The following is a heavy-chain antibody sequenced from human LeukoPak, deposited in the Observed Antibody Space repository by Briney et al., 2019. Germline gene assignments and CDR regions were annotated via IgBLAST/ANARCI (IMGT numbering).Heavy chain of an antibody. CDR3: AKDFRVY. CDR1: GFTFDDYT. Sequence: GGSLRLSCAASGFTFDDYTMHWVRQAPGKGLEWVAYLQYDRTNVQYADSVKGRFTISRDNSKNMLYLQMNSLRAEDTALYYCAKDFRVYWGQGTLVTVSS. V-gene: IGHV3-30*02. J-gene: IGHJ4*02. D-gene: IGHD3-10*01. CDR2: LQYDRTNV.